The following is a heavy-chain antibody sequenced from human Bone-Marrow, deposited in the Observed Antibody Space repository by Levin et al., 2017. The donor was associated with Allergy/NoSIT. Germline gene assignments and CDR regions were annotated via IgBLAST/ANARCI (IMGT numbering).Heavy chain of an antibody. CDR3: TRGLSDRGYINY. J-gene: IGHJ4*02. Sequence: PGESLKISCTTSGFTFGDYAVNWFRQAPQKGLEWVGLIRSKLYGGTTEHATSVKGRFTISRDDSQSIAYLQMNSLKTEDTAVYYCTRGLSDRGYINYWGQGTLVTVSS. D-gene: IGHD6-13*01. V-gene: IGHV3-49*03. CDR2: IRSKLYGGTT. CDR1: GFTFGDYA.